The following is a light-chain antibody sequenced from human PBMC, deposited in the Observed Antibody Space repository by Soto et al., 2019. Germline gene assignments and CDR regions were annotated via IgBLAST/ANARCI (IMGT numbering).Light chain of an antibody. Sequence: EIVLTQSPATRSVSPCERATLCCRASQSVSSNLAWYQQKPGQAPRLLIYGASTRATGIPARFSGSGSGTEFTLTIRSLQSEDFAVYYCQQYNNWPPINCGQGKRLAIK. CDR2: GAS. CDR3: QQYNNWPPIN. J-gene: IGKJ5*01. V-gene: IGKV3-15*01. CDR1: QSVSSN.